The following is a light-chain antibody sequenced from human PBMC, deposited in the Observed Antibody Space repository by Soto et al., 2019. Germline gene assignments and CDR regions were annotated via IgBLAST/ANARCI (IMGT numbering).Light chain of an antibody. CDR2: DNN. Sequence: QSALTQPPSVSAAPGQKVTISCYGSHYNIGYHYVSWYQQLPGTAPKLFIYDNNKRPSGIPDRFSGSKSDTSATLGITGLQTGDEANYYSGTCESSLSAVVFGAGTQLTVL. J-gene: IGLJ2*01. CDR1: HYNIGYHY. V-gene: IGLV1-51*01. CDR3: GTCESSLSAVV.